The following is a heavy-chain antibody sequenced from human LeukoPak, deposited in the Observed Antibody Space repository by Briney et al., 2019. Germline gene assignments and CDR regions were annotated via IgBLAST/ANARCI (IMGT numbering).Heavy chain of an antibody. Sequence: SETLSLTCTVSGGSISSYYWSWIRQPPGKGLEWIGYIYYSGSTNYNPSLKSRVTISVDTSKNQFSLKLSSVTAADTAVYYCARHLGSSSWYPLYYWGQGTLVTVSS. J-gene: IGHJ4*02. CDR2: IYYSGST. V-gene: IGHV4-59*08. CDR3: ARHLGSSSWYPLYY. D-gene: IGHD6-13*01. CDR1: GGSISSYY.